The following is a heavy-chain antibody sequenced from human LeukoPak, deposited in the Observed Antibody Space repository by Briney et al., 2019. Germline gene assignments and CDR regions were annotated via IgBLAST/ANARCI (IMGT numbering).Heavy chain of an antibody. Sequence: SETLSLTCTVSGYSISSGYYWGWIRQPPGKGLEWIGSIYHSGNTYYSPSLKSRVTISVDTSKNQFSLKLSSVTAADTAVYYCASSDGDYEPYGYWGQGTLVTVSS. J-gene: IGHJ4*02. D-gene: IGHD4-17*01. CDR1: GYSISSGYY. CDR2: IYHSGNT. V-gene: IGHV4-38-2*02. CDR3: ASSDGDYEPYGY.